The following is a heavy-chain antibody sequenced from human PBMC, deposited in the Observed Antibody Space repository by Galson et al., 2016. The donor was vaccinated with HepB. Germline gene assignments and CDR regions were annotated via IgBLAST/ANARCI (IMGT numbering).Heavy chain of an antibody. Sequence: SETLSLTCAVYGGSFSGYFWTWIRQPPGKGLEWIGEISHSGSTNYSPSLKSRVTISVDTSKNQFSLKLRSVTAAGTAVYYCARAEVGSSWYWGPYNWFDPWGQGSLVTVSS. CDR3: ARAEVGSSWYWGPYNWFDP. CDR2: ISHSGST. J-gene: IGHJ5*02. V-gene: IGHV4-34*01. CDR1: GGSFSGYF. D-gene: IGHD6-13*01.